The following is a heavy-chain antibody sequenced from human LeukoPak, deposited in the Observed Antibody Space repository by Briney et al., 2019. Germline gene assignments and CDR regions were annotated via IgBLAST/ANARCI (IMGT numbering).Heavy chain of an antibody. V-gene: IGHV3-7*03. CDR3: ARDRPNNYYDSSGYYRDY. Sequence: GGSLRLSCAASGFTFSSYWMNWVRQAPGKGLEWVANIKQDGSEKYYVDSVKGRFTISRDSAKSSLFLQMNSLRAEDTAVYYCARDRPNNYYDSSGYYRDYWGQGTLVTVSS. D-gene: IGHD3-22*01. CDR1: GFTFSSYW. CDR2: IKQDGSEK. J-gene: IGHJ4*02.